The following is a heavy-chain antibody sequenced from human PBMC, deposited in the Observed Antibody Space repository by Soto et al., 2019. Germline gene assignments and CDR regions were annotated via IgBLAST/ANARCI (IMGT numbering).Heavy chain of an antibody. CDR1: GFTVSSNY. V-gene: IGHV3-53*01. D-gene: IGHD6-13*01. Sequence: EVQLVESGGGFIQPGGSLRLSCAASGFTVSSNYMSWFRQATVKGLEWVPVIYSGGSTYYADAVKGRFTISRDNSKNTRYVQRNSLRAADTAVYYCARAAAAGPYYDNCMDVCCQGTTVTVSS. CDR2: IYSGGST. J-gene: IGHJ6*02. CDR3: ARAAAAGPYYDNCMDV.